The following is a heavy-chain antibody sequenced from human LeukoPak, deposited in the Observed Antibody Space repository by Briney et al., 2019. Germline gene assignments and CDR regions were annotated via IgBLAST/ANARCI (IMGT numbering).Heavy chain of an antibody. V-gene: IGHV4-59*02. J-gene: IGHJ4*02. Sequence: SETLSLTCTVSGVSVSSSYWSWIRQPPGKGLEWTGYIYYSGRTNYNPSLKSRVTISVDTSKNQFSLKLSSVTAADTAVYYCARGPNRYYFDYWGQGTLVTVSS. CDR2: IYYSGRT. CDR3: ARGPNRYYFDY. D-gene: IGHD2/OR15-2a*01. CDR1: GVSVSSSY.